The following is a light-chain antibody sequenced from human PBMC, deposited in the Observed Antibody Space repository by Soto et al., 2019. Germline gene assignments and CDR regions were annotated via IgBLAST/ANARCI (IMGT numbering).Light chain of an antibody. CDR2: EVS. V-gene: IGLV2-14*01. CDR3: SSHTSSRPVV. J-gene: IGLJ2*01. Sequence: QSALTQPASVSGSPGQSITISCTGTSSDVGGYNYVSWYQHHPGKAPKLIIYEVSNRPSGVSNRFSGSKSGNTASLTISGLQAEDEADYYCSSHTSSRPVVFGGGTKLTVL. CDR1: SSDVGGYNY.